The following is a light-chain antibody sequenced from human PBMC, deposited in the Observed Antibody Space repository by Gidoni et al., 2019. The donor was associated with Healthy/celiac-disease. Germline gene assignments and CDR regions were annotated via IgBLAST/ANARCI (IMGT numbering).Light chain of an antibody. CDR3: QQYGSSLYT. CDR2: GAS. CDR1: PSVSSSY. J-gene: IGKJ2*01. Sequence: IVLTQSPGTLSLSPGESATLSCRASPSVSSSYLAWYQQKPGQAPRLLIYGASSRATGIPDRFSGSGSGTDFTLTISRLEPEDFAVYYCQQYGSSLYTFGQGTKLEIK. V-gene: IGKV3-20*01.